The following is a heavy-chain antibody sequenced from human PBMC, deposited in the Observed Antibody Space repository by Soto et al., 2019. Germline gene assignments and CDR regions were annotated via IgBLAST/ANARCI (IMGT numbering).Heavy chain of an antibody. Sequence: GESLKIFCKGSGYSFTSYWISWVRQMPGKGLEWMGRIDPSASYTNYSPSFQGHVTISADKSISTAYLQWSSLKASDTAMYYCAIFLALSRSSDFGDWGQGTLVTVSS. J-gene: IGHJ4*02. CDR2: IDPSASYT. CDR1: GYSFTSYW. V-gene: IGHV5-10-1*01. CDR3: AIFLALSRSSDFGD. D-gene: IGHD6-6*01.